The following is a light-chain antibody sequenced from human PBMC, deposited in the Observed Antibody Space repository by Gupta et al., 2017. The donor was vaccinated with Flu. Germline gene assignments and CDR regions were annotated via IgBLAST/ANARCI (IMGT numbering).Light chain of an antibody. V-gene: IGLV2-11*01. CDR2: DDS. J-gene: IGLJ2*01. Sequence: VTTSTTGTSSGVIGYSYVSWYQQHPGTAPKVLSYDDSKRPSGVPERFSGSKSGTPASLIITGVQSEDEADYYCRSFEGSQTCVVFGGGTKLTVL. CDR3: RSFEGSQTCVV. CDR1: SSGVIGYSY.